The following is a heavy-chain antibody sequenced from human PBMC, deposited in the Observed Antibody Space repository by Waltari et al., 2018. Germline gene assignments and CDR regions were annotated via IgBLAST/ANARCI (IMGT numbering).Heavy chain of an antibody. J-gene: IGHJ4*02. CDR3: RRGYSYNNRDY. CDR2: ISSSASII. Sequence: QVQLVESGGGLVKPGGSLRLSCAASGFTFRAYYMHWIRQAPGKGLEWVSYISSSASIIKYADSVKGRFTISRDNAKKSLYLQMNSLRAEDTAVYYCRRGYSYNNRDYWGQGTLVTVSS. CDR1: GFTFRAYY. D-gene: IGHD5-18*01. V-gene: IGHV3-11*01.